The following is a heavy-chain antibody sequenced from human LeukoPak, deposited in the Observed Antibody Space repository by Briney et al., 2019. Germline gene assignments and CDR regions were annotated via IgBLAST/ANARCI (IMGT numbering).Heavy chain of an antibody. CDR3: ARVGVGYYDSSGYYRPDAFDI. J-gene: IGHJ3*02. Sequence: SETLSLTCTVSGYSISSDYCWGWIRQPPGKGLEWIASVSHSGSTYYNPSLKSRVTISVDTSKNQFSLKLSSVTAADTAVYYCARVGVGYYDSSGYYRPDAFDIWGQGTMVTVSS. CDR2: VSHSGST. V-gene: IGHV4-38-2*02. CDR1: GYSISSDYC. D-gene: IGHD3-22*01.